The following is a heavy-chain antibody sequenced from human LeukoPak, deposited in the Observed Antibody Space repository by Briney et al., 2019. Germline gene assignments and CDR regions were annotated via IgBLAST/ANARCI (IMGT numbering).Heavy chain of an antibody. Sequence: PGGSLRLSCAASGFTFSSYAMSWVRQAPGKGLEWVSAISGSGGSTYYADSVKGRFTISRDNSKNTLYLQMGSLRAEDMAVYYCATNLGLTLSSDDAFDIWGQGTMVTVSS. D-gene: IGHD6-19*01. CDR3: ATNLGLTLSSDDAFDI. J-gene: IGHJ3*02. CDR1: GFTFSSYA. CDR2: ISGSGGST. V-gene: IGHV3-23*01.